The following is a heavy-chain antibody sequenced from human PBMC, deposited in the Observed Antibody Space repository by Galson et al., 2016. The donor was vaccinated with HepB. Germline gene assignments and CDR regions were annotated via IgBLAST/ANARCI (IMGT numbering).Heavy chain of an antibody. CDR1: GYTFTSYG. J-gene: IGHJ4*02. D-gene: IGHD5-12*01. CDR3: ARDRAVRVATMTRPATVFDY. V-gene: IGHV1-18*01. Sequence: SVKVSCKASGYTFTSYGISWVRQAPGQGLEWMGWIGAYNGNTDYAQNLQGRVTMTTDTSTTTAYLELRSLRSDDTAVYYCARDRAVRVATMTRPATVFDYWDQGTLVTVSS. CDR2: IGAYNGNT.